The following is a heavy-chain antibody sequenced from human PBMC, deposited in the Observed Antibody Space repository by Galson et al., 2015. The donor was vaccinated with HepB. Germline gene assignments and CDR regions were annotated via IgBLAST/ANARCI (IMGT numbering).Heavy chain of an antibody. V-gene: IGHV3-30*03. D-gene: IGHD3-9*01. J-gene: IGHJ3*02. CDR2: ISYDGSNK. CDR3: ARDRVVTIFWPSGVDAFDI. Sequence: SLRLSCAASGFTFSSYGMHWVRQAPGKGLEWVAVISYDGSNKYYADSVKGRFTISRDNSKNTLYLQMNSLRAEDTAVYYCARDRVVTIFWPSGVDAFDIWGQGTMVTVSS. CDR1: GFTFSSYG.